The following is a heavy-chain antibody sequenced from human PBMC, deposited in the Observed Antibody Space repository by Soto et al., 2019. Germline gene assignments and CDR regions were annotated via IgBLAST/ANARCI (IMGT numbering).Heavy chain of an antibody. CDR1: GFTVSSNY. CDR3: ARSQYCSGGSCYSWFWFDY. D-gene: IGHD2-15*01. J-gene: IGHJ4*02. Sequence: GGSLRLSCAASGFTVSSNYMSWVRQAPGKGLEWVSVIYSGGSTYYADSVKGRFTISRDNSKNTLYLQMNSLRAEDTAVYYCARSQYCSGGSCYSWFWFDYWGQGTLVTVSS. V-gene: IGHV3-66*01. CDR2: IYSGGST.